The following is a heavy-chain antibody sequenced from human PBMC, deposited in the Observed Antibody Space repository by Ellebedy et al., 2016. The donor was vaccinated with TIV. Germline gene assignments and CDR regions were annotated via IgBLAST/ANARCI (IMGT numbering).Heavy chain of an antibody. D-gene: IGHD6-19*01. J-gene: IGHJ6*03. V-gene: IGHV1-18*04. CDR3: ARAPFKGSSGWYNPTYYYYYMDV. Sequence: ASVKVSCXASGYSFTNYGVGWVRQAPGQGLEWMGWVSTTNGNTRYAQKVQGRVTMTTDTSTSTAYMEVRSLRSDDTAVYYCARAPFKGSSGWYNPTYYYYYMDVWGKGTTVTVSS. CDR2: VSTTNGNT. CDR1: GYSFTNYG.